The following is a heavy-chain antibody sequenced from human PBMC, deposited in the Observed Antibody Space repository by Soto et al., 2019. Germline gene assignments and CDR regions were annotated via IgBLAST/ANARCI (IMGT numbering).Heavy chain of an antibody. J-gene: IGHJ6*02. Sequence: QVQLVQSGGEVKKPGASVKVSCKASGYTFTIYGINWVRQAPGQGLEWMGWISPDNGNTNYAQKLQGRVTMTTDTSKSTAYMELRSRRSDDTAVYYCARALGYSGYEGMDVWGQGTTVTVSS. CDR1: GYTFTIYG. CDR3: ARALGYSGYEGMDV. CDR2: ISPDNGNT. D-gene: IGHD5-12*01. V-gene: IGHV1-18*01.